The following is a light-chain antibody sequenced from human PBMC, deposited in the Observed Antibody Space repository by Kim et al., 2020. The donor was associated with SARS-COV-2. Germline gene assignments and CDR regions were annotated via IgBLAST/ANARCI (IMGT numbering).Light chain of an antibody. CDR1: QSISSY. CDR2: ATS. Sequence: ATVGDRVTITCRARQSISSYSNWYQQKPGKAPKLLIYATSSLQSGVPSRFSGSGSGTDFTLTISSLQPEDFATYYCQQSYSTPPAFGGGTKVDIK. CDR3: QQSYSTPPA. J-gene: IGKJ4*01. V-gene: IGKV1-39*01.